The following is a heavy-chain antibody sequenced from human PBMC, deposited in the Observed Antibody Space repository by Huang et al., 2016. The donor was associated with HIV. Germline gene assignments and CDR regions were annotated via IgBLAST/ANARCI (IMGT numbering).Heavy chain of an antibody. CDR1: GFTFNSDA. CDR3: SRDDFWSGYSDYYGLDV. D-gene: IGHD3-3*01. V-gene: IGHV3-23*01. J-gene: IGHJ6*02. Sequence: EVQLLESGGGLVQPGGSLRLSCAGSGFTFNSDAMSWVRQVPGKVLEGVSGISGRGGNTYYADSVKGRFTISRDNSKNTLFLKMGGLRAEDTAVYYCSRDDFWSGYSDYYGLDVWGQGTTVTVSS. CDR2: ISGRGGNT.